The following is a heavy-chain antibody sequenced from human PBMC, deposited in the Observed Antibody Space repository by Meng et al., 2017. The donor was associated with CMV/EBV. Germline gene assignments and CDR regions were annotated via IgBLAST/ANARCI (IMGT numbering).Heavy chain of an antibody. CDR3: ARVGRTSCYDY. D-gene: IGHD2-2*01. CDR2: IYYSGST. J-gene: IGHJ4*02. Sequence: QVQLQESAPGQLKPSQARSLTCTCSGGSISSCDYYWSWIRQPPGKGLEWIGYIYYSGSTYYNPSLKSRVTISVDTSKNQFSLKLSSVTAADTAVYYCARVGRTSCYDYWGQGTLVTVSS. CDR1: GGSISSCDYY. V-gene: IGHV4-30-4*08.